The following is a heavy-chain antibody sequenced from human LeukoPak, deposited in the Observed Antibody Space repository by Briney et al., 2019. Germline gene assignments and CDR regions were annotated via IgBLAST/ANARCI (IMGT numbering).Heavy chain of an antibody. CDR1: GYTFTGYY. CDR2: INPNSGGT. V-gene: IGHV1-2*06. Sequence: GASAKVSCKASGYTFTGYYMHWVRQAPGQGLEWMGRINPNSGGTNYAQKFQGRVTITRDTSISTAYMELSRLRSDDTAVYYCAREGYCSGGSCYFIDYWGQGTLVTVSS. J-gene: IGHJ4*02. CDR3: AREGYCSGGSCYFIDY. D-gene: IGHD2-15*01.